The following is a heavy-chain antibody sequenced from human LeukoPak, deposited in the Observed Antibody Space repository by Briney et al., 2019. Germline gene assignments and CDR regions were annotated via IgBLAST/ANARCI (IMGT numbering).Heavy chain of an antibody. D-gene: IGHD3-22*01. Sequence: SETLSLTCTVSGGSISSYYWSWIRQPPGKGLEGSGDISYSGSTNYNPSIKSRVTISVDTSKNQFALKLSSVTAADTAVYYCARGRYYYDSSGYYADAFDIWGQGTMVTVSS. CDR2: ISYSGST. CDR3: ARGRYYYDSSGYYADAFDI. J-gene: IGHJ3*02. CDR1: GGSISSYY. V-gene: IGHV4-59*01.